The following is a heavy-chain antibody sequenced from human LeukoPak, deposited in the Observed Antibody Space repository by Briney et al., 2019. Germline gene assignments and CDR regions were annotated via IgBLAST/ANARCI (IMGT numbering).Heavy chain of an antibody. J-gene: IGHJ4*02. CDR1: GGSISSGSYY. CDR3: ARGSIAAGVPIYFDH. D-gene: IGHD6-13*01. V-gene: IGHV4-61*02. CDR2: IYTSGST. Sequence: SQTLSLTCTVSGGSISSGSYYWSWIRQPAGKGLEWIGRIYTSGSTNYNPSLKSRVTISVDTSKNQFSLKLSSVTAADTAVFYCARGSIAAGVPIYFDHWGQGTLVTVSS.